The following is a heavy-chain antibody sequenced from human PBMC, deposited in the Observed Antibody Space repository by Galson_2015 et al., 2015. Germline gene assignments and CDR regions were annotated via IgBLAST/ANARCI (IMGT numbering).Heavy chain of an antibody. CDR3: ASLVTNGWYFDL. CDR2: LSGVGSTI. V-gene: IGHV3-11*01. D-gene: IGHD5-18*01. Sequence: SLRLSCAASGFTFSDYYMSWIRQAPGKGLEWVSYLSGVGSTISYADSVKGRFTISRDNAKNSLYLQMNSLRAEDTAVYYCASLVTNGWYFDLWGRGTLVTVSS. CDR1: GFTFSDYY. J-gene: IGHJ2*01.